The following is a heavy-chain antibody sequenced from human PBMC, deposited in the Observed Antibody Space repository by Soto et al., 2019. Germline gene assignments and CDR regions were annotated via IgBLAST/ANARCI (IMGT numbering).Heavy chain of an antibody. CDR1: GGSISSGGYY. CDR2: IYYSGST. J-gene: IGHJ4*02. D-gene: IGHD6-19*01. Sequence: QVQLQESGPGLVKPSQTLSLTCTVSGGSISSGGYYWSWIRQHPGKGLEWIGYIYYSGSTYYNPSLKSRVTISVDTSKNQFSLKLSSVTAADTAVYYCARASSGWYDGGAHHFDYWGQGTLVTVSS. CDR3: ARASSGWYDGGAHHFDY. V-gene: IGHV4-31*03.